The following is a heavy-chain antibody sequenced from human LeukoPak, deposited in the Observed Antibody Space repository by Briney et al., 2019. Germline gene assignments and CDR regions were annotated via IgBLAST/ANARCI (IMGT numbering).Heavy chain of an antibody. D-gene: IGHD2-2*02. CDR2: INHSGST. CDR1: GGSFSGYY. V-gene: IGHV4-34*01. CDR3: ARKNRYCSSTSCYTRMIDY. Sequence: LSETLSLTCAVYGGSFSGYYWSWIRQPPGKGLEWIGEINHSGSTNYNPSLKSRVTISVDTSKNQFSLKLSSVTAADTAVYYCARKNRYCSSTSCYTRMIDYWGQETLVTVSS. J-gene: IGHJ4*02.